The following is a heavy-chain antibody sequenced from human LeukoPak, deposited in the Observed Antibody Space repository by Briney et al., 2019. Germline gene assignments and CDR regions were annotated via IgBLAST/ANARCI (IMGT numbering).Heavy chain of an antibody. D-gene: IGHD5-24*01. V-gene: IGHV6-1*01. Sequence: SQTLSLTCAISGDGVSSNSAAWSWIRQSPSRGLEWLGRTYYRSKWYNDYAVSVKSRITINPDTSKNQFSLQLNSVTPEDTAVYYCARDEDGYNYGFDPWGQGTLVTVSS. CDR2: TYYRSKWYN. J-gene: IGHJ5*02. CDR3: ARDEDGYNYGFDP. CDR1: GDGVSSNSAA.